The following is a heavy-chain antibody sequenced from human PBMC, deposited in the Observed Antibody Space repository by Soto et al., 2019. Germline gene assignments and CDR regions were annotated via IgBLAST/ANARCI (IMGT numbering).Heavy chain of an antibody. J-gene: IGHJ4*02. CDR3: ATMGSGYYYDY. CDR1: GFTFSDHY. Sequence: GGSLRLSCTASGFTFSDHYMDWVRQAPGKGLEWVGRTRNKANSYTTEYAASVKGRFTISRDDSKNSLYLQMNSLRAEDTAVYYCATMGSGYYYDYWGQGTLVTVS. V-gene: IGHV3-72*01. D-gene: IGHD3-22*01. CDR2: TRNKANSYTT.